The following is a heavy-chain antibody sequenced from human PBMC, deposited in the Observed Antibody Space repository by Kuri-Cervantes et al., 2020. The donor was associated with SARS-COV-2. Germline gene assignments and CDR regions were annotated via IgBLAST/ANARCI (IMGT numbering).Heavy chain of an antibody. CDR1: GYPFTSYG. D-gene: IGHD6-13*01. CDR3: ARGSRGIAAAGSIDY. CDR2: ASTYNDKR. J-gene: IGHJ4*02. Sequence: ASVKVSCKTSGYPFTSYGITWVRQAPGQGLEWMGWASTYNDKRNLAQKVQDRVTLTTDTSTRTAYMELRSLKSNDTAVYFCARGSRGIAAAGSIDYWGQGTLVTSSS. V-gene: IGHV1-18*01.